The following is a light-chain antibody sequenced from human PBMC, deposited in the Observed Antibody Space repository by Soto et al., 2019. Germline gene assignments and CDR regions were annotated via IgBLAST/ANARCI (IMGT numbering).Light chain of an antibody. CDR2: WAS. Sequence: DIQLTQPPSSVSASVGDRDTIPCRSSEDISTWLAWYQQKPGKAPKLLIYWASTRESGVPDRFSGSGSGADFTLTISSLQAEDVAVYYCQQYYITPLTFGRGTKVDIK. V-gene: IGKV1-27*01. CDR1: EDISTW. CDR3: QQYYITPLT. J-gene: IGKJ4*01.